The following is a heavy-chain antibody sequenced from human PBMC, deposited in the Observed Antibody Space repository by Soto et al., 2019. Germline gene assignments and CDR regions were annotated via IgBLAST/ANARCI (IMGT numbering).Heavy chain of an antibody. CDR2: IYHSGST. CDR1: GGSISSSNW. Sequence: PSETLSLTCAVSGGSISSSNWWSWVRQPPGKGLEWIGEIYHSGSTNYNPSLKSRVTISVDKSKNQFSLKLSSVTAADTAVYYCARDGVIAAAGRGYYGMDVWGQGTTVTVSS. J-gene: IGHJ6*02. D-gene: IGHD6-13*01. CDR3: ARDGVIAAAGRGYYGMDV. V-gene: IGHV4-4*02.